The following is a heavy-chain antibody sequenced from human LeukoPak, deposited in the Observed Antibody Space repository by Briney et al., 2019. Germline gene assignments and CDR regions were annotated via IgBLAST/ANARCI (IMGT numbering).Heavy chain of an antibody. D-gene: IGHD3-9*01. CDR2: IYYSGST. CDR3: AGGDILTGYLGGY. Sequence: SETLSLTCTVSGGSISSGGYYWSWIRQHPGKGLEWIGYIYYSGSTYYNPSLKSRVTISVDTSKNQFSLKLSSVTAADTAVYYCAGGDILTGYLGGYWGQGTLVTVSS. CDR1: GGSISSGGYY. V-gene: IGHV4-31*03. J-gene: IGHJ4*02.